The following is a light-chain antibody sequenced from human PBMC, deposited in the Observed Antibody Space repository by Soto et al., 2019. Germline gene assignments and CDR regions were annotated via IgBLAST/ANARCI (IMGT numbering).Light chain of an antibody. J-gene: IGKJ2*01. CDR2: DAS. V-gene: IGKV3-11*01. CDR3: QQRSNWPYT. CDR1: QSVSSY. Sequence: EIVLTQSPATLSLSPGERATLSCRASQSVSSYLAWYQQKPGQAPRLLVYDASNRATGIPARFSGRGSGTDFTLPIRSLEPEDFAVYYCQQRSNWPYTFGQGTKLEIK.